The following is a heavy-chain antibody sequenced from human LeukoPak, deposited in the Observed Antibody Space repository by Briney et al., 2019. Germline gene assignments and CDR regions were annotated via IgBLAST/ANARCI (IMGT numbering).Heavy chain of an antibody. CDR3: ATPPYDILTGYDYYFDY. D-gene: IGHD3-9*01. J-gene: IGHJ4*02. Sequence: ASVEVSCKVSGYTLTELSMHWVRQAPGKGLEWMGGSDPEDGETIYAQKFQGRVTMTEDTSTDTAYMELSSLRSEDTAVYYCATPPYDILTGYDYYFDYWGQGTLVTVSS. CDR1: GYTLTELS. V-gene: IGHV1-24*01. CDR2: SDPEDGET.